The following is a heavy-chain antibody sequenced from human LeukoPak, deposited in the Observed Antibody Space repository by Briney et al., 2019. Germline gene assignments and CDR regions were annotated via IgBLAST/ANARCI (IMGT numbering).Heavy chain of an antibody. J-gene: IGHJ3*02. CDR2: TYTGGST. CDR3: ARKIMTGVTFDAFDI. V-gene: IGHV3-66*02. CDR1: GFTFSSYA. D-gene: IGHD3-10*01. Sequence: GGSLRLSCAASGFTFSSYAMSWVRQAPGKGLEWVSITYTGGSTTYADSVKGRFTIPRDDVRNTLDLQMKDLRPEDTAVYFCARKIMTGVTFDAFDIWGQGTLVTVSP.